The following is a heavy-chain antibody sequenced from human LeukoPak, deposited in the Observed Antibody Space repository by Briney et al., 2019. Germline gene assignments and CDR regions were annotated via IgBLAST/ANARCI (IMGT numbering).Heavy chain of an antibody. CDR2: INPNSGGT. CDR1: GYTFTGYY. Sequence: ASVKVSCKASGYTFTGYYMHWVRQAPGQGLEWMGWINPNSGGTNYAQKFQGWVTMTRDTSISTAYMELSRLRSDDTAVYYCARGIGDYVWYFDYWGQGTLVTVSS. CDR3: ARGIGDYVWYFDY. V-gene: IGHV1-2*04. D-gene: IGHD4-17*01. J-gene: IGHJ4*02.